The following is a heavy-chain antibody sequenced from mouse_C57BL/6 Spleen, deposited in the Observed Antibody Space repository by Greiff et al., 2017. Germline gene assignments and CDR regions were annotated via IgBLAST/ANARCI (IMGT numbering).Heavy chain of an antibody. CDR1: GYTFTSYW. CDR3: AREGWGSNYGSWFAY. V-gene: IGHV1-52*01. CDR2: IDPSDSET. J-gene: IGHJ3*01. Sequence: QVQLQQPGAELVRPGSSVKLSCKASGYTFTSYWMHWVKQRPIQGLEWIGNIDPSDSETHYNQKFKDKATLTVDKSSSTAYMQLSSLTSEDSAVYYCAREGWGSNYGSWFAYWGRGTLVTVSA. D-gene: IGHD2-5*01.